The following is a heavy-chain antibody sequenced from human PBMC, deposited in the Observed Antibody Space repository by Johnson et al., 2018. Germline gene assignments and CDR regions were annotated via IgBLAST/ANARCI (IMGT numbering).Heavy chain of an antibody. Sequence: QVQLQESGPGLVKPSETLSLTCTVSGGSISSYYWSWIRQPPGKGLEWIGYIYYSGSTNYNPSLKSRVTISVDTSKNQFSLKLSSVTAADTAVYYCARAAYYYDRRCYYNISTYYYYFGMDVWGQGTTVTVS. V-gene: IGHV4-59*01. CDR2: IYYSGST. J-gene: IGHJ6*02. D-gene: IGHD3-22*01. CDR3: ARAAYYYDRRCYYNISTYYYYFGMDV. CDR1: GGSISSYY.